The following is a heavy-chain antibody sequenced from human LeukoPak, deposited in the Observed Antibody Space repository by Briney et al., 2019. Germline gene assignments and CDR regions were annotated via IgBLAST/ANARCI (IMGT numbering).Heavy chain of an antibody. CDR2: LSWNSGSI. CDR3: AKGGYGSGSYLDY. Sequence: GGCLRLSYAASGFTFDEYAMLWVRQAPGKGLEGVSGLSWNSGSIGYADSVKGRFTISRDNAKNSLYLQMNKLRAGDTALYYCAKGGYGSGSYLDYWGQGTLVTVSS. CDR1: GFTFDEYA. D-gene: IGHD3-10*01. J-gene: IGHJ4*02. V-gene: IGHV3-9*01.